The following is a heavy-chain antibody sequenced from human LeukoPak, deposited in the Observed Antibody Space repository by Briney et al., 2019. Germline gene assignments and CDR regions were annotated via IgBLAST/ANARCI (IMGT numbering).Heavy chain of an antibody. Sequence: GGSLRLSCAASGFTFSSYWMSWVRQAPGKGLEWVANIKQDGSEKYYVDSVKGRFTISRDNAKNSLYLQMNSLRAEDTAVYYCARDGYYGSGDYYYMDVWGKGTTVTISS. V-gene: IGHV3-7*01. CDR2: IKQDGSEK. CDR1: GFTFSSYW. D-gene: IGHD3-10*01. J-gene: IGHJ6*03. CDR3: ARDGYYGSGDYYYMDV.